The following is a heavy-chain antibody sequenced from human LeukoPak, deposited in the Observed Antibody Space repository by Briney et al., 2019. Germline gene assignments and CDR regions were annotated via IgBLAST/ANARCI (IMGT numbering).Heavy chain of an antibody. D-gene: IGHD3-10*01. CDR3: AKDHGVRGVRSFDY. V-gene: IGHV7-4-1*02. J-gene: IGHJ4*02. Sequence: GASVKVSCKASGYTFTTYAMNWVRQAPGQGLEWMGWINTNTGNPTYAQGFTGRFVFSLDTSVSTAYLQISSLKAEDTAVYYCAKDHGVRGVRSFDYWGQGTLVTVSS. CDR2: INTNTGNP. CDR1: GYTFTTYA.